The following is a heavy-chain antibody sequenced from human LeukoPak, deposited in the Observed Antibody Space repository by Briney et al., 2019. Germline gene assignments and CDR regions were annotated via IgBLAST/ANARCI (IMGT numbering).Heavy chain of an antibody. J-gene: IGHJ5*02. CDR1: GYRFTTYG. CDR3: ARDWESDARTITDR. V-gene: IGHV1-18*01. D-gene: IGHD5-12*01. CDR2: VSANSGET. Sequence: ASVKGSCKASGYRFTTYGISWLRQAPGQGLVWMGWVSANSGETSYAQNFRERVTLTTDTSTSTAYIELRSLTSDDTAVYYCARDWESDARTITDRWGQGTLVTVSS.